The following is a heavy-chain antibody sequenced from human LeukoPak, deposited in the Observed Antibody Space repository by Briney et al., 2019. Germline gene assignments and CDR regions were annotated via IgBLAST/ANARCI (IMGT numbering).Heavy chain of an antibody. Sequence: SGTLSLTCAVYGGSFSGYYWSWIRQPPGKGLEWIGEINHSGSTNYNPSLKSRVTISVDTSKNQFSLKLSSVTAADTAVYYCARVQGGYSSSWYSLPNWFDPWGQGTLVTVSS. J-gene: IGHJ5*02. CDR1: GGSFSGYY. V-gene: IGHV4-34*01. D-gene: IGHD6-13*01. CDR3: ARVQGGYSSSWYSLPNWFDP. CDR2: INHSGST.